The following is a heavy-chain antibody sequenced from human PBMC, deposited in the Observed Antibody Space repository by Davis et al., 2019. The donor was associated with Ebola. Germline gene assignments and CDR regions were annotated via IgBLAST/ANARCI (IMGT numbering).Heavy chain of an antibody. CDR1: GFTFSSYS. CDR2: ISTSSSYI. Sequence: PGGSLRLSCAASGFTFSSYSMNWVRQAPGKGLEWVSSISTSSSYIYYADSVKGRFTISRDNAKNSLYLQMNSLRAEDTAVYYCAREISNKDFPCHDYWGQGTLVTVSS. CDR3: AREISNKDFPCHDY. J-gene: IGHJ4*02. D-gene: IGHD1/OR15-1a*01. V-gene: IGHV3-21*01.